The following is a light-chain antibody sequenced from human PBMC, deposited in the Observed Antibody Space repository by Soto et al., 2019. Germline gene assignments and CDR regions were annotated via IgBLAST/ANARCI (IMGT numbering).Light chain of an antibody. V-gene: IGKV1-39*01. Sequence: DVQMTQSPSSLSASVGDRVTITCRASQNIYTFLHWYQQKPGEAPKLLIYAASNLASGVPSRFSGRGSGTDFNFTIGSLQPEDFATYYCQRTYSTPRTFGQGTKVEIK. CDR1: QNIYTF. CDR2: AAS. CDR3: QRTYSTPRT. J-gene: IGKJ2*01.